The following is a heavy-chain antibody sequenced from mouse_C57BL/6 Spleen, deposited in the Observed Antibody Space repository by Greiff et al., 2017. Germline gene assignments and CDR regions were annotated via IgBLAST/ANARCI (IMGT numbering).Heavy chain of an antibody. CDR3: TRDSNYAMDY. Sequence: LVESGAELVRPGASVTLSCKASGYTFTDYEMHWVKQTPVHGLEWIGAIDPETGGTAYNQKFKGKAILTADKSSSTAYMELRSLTSEDSAVYYCTRDSNYAMDYWGQGTSVTVSS. V-gene: IGHV1-15*01. CDR2: IDPETGGT. CDR1: GYTFTDYE. D-gene: IGHD2-5*01. J-gene: IGHJ4*01.